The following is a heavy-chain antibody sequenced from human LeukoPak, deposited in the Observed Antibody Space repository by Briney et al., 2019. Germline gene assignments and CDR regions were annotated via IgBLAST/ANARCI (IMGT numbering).Heavy chain of an antibody. Sequence: GGSLRLSCAASGSTFSDHYMDWVRQAPGKGLEWVGRTRNKANSYTTEYAASVKGRFTISRDDSKNSLYLQMNSLKTEDTAVYYCARGSGSGSSSFDYWGQGTLVTVSS. CDR2: TRNKANSYTT. J-gene: IGHJ4*02. D-gene: IGHD6-19*01. CDR3: ARGSGSGSSSFDY. CDR1: GSTFSDHY. V-gene: IGHV3-72*01.